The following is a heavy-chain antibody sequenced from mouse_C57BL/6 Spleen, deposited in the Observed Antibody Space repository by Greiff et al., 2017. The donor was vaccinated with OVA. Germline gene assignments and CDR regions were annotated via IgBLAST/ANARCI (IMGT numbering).Heavy chain of an antibody. D-gene: IGHD2-12*01. Sequence: QVQLQQTGAEFVKPGASVKMSRKASAPPSTIYLITWVKQRPGQGLEWIGDIYPGSGSTNYNEKFKSKATLTVDTSSSTAYMQLSSLTSEDSAVYDCARSPYRNAMDYWGQGTSVTVSS. J-gene: IGHJ4*01. CDR3: ARSPYRNAMDY. CDR2: IYPGSGST. CDR1: APPSTIYL. V-gene: IGHV1-55*01.